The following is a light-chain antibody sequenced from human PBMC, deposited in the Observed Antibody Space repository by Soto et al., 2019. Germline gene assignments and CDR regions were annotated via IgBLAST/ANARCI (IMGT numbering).Light chain of an antibody. Sequence: QSALTQPASVSGSPGQSITISCTGTSSDVGGYNYVSWCQQHPGKAPKLMIYDVSNRPSGVSNRFSGNTASLTISGLQAEDEADYYCSGYTGSSRLVVFGGGTKLTVL. CDR3: SGYTGSSRLVV. CDR1: SSDVGGYNY. V-gene: IGLV2-14*01. CDR2: DVS. J-gene: IGLJ3*02.